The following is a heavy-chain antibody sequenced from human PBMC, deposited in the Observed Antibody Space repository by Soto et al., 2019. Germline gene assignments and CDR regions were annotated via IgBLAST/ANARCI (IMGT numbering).Heavy chain of an antibody. V-gene: IGHV4-31*03. D-gene: IGHD6-19*01. CDR3: ARVSLAVAGTLANYYYGMEV. CDR2: IYYSGST. J-gene: IGHJ6*02. CDR1: GGSISSGGYY. Sequence: PSETLSLTCTVSGGSISSGGYYWSWIRQHPGKGLEWIGYIYYSGSTYYNPSLKSRVTISVDTSKNQFSLKLSSVAAADTAVYYCARVSLAVAGTLANYYYGMEVWGQGTTVTVSS.